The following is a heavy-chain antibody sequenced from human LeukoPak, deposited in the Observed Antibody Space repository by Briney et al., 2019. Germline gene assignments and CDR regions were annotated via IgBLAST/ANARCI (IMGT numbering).Heavy chain of an antibody. CDR1: GFTFSSYD. D-gene: IGHD4-17*01. J-gene: IGHJ4*02. V-gene: IGHV3-13*01. CDR3: ARGSGPGVTTIDS. Sequence: PGGSLRLSCAASGFTFSSYDMHWVRHAPGKGLEGVSAFHTDGGTYYLDSVKGRFTISREDAKNSLYLQMNTLRAGDTAVYYCARGSGPGVTTIDSWGQGTLVIVSS. CDR2: FHTDGGT.